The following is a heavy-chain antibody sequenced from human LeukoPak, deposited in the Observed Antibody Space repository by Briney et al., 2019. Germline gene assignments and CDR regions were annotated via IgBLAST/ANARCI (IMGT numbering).Heavy chain of an antibody. D-gene: IGHD6-13*01. CDR1: GGSISSYY. Sequence: SETLSLTCTVSGGSISSYYWSWIRQPPGKGLEWIGYIYYSGSTSYNPSLKSRVTISVDMSKNQLSLNLSSVTAADTAVYYCARLRSGWYYFDYWGQGALVTVSA. J-gene: IGHJ4*02. V-gene: IGHV4-59*08. CDR2: IYYSGST. CDR3: ARLRSGWYYFDY.